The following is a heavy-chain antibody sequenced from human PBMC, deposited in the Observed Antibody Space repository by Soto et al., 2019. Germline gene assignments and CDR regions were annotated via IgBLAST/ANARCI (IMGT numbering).Heavy chain of an antibody. J-gene: IGHJ3*02. CDR1: GLIFTNYG. CDR2: IWFDGINK. Sequence: GALRLSCAASGLIFTNYGMHWVRQVPGKGLEWVTVIWFDGINKYYGDAVKGRFTISRDNSRDTLDLQMNSLRVEDTAVYYCVRERAPFDAFDIWGQGTMVTVSS. CDR3: VRERAPFDAFDI. V-gene: IGHV3-33*01.